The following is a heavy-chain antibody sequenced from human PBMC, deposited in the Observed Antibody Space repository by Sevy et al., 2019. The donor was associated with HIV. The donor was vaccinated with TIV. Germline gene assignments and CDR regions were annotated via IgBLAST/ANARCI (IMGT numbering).Heavy chain of an antibody. CDR2: ISASGGYT. CDR3: AKETTSGYFP. J-gene: IGHJ5*02. D-gene: IGHD3-3*01. V-gene: IGHV3-23*01. CDR1: GFRFNTYV. Sequence: GGSLRLSCAVSGFRFNTYVMSWVPQAPGKGLEWVSSISASGGYTYYADSVKGRFAISRDNSKNTVDLQMNSLRAEDTALYYCAKETTSGYFPWGQGTLVTVSS.